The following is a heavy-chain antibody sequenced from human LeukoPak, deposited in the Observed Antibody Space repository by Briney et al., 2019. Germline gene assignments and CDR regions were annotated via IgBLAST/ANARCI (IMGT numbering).Heavy chain of an antibody. Sequence: GASVKVSCKASGYAFTSYGISWVRQAPGQGLEWMGWISAYNGNTNYAQKLQGRVTMTTDTSTSTAYMELRSLRSDDTAVYYCARTPKPRKGGSRKWELPPGVFDYWGQGTLVTVSS. D-gene: IGHD1-26*01. CDR3: ARTPKPRKGGSRKWELPPGVFDY. V-gene: IGHV1-18*01. CDR2: ISAYNGNT. CDR1: GYAFTSYG. J-gene: IGHJ4*02.